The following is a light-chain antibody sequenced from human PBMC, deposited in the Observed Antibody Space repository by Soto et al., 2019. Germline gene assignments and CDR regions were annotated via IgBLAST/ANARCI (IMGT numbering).Light chain of an antibody. V-gene: IGKV1-12*01. CDR3: QQGTSCPLT. J-gene: IGKJ5*01. CDR1: QDVSSW. CDR2: AAS. Sequence: DILLTQSPGSLSSSVGDRVTISCRASQDVSSWLAWYQQKPGKAPSLLIYAASSWRSGVPARFSGSASGTDFTLAISSLQPEDFATYSCQQGTSCPLTFGQGTRLEIK.